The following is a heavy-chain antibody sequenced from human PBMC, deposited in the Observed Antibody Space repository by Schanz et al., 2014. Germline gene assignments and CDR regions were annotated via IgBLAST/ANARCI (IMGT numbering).Heavy chain of an antibody. CDR1: GDSISGYY. V-gene: IGHV4-59*01. Sequence: QVQLQESGPGLVKPSETLSLTCTVSGDSISGYYWNWIRQPPGKGLEWIAYIYYMGSTSYNPSLQRRVAGSGDTSKNQVSLKLSSVTAADTAVDYCAREIRGVVTLDYWGQGTLVTVSS. D-gene: IGHD3-16*01. CDR3: AREIRGVVTLDY. CDR2: IYYMGST. J-gene: IGHJ4*02.